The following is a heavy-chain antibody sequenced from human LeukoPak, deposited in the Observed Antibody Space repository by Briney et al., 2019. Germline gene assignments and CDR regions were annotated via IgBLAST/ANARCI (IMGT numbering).Heavy chain of an antibody. V-gene: IGHV1-2*02. CDR2: INPNSGGT. D-gene: IGHD2-2*03. Sequence: ASVKVSCKASGYTFTGYYMHWVRQAPEQGLEWMGWINPNSGGTNYAQKFQGRVTMTRDTSISTAYMELSRLRSDDTAVYYCARDLDIVVVAAPNWFDPWGQGTLVTVSS. CDR3: ARDLDIVVVAAPNWFDP. J-gene: IGHJ5*02. CDR1: GYTFTGYY.